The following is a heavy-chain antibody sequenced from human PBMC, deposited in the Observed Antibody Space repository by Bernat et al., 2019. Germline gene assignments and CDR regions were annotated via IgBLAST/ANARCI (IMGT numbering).Heavy chain of an antibody. CDR1: EFTFSDYY. CDR2: ISSSGSYT. V-gene: IGHV3-11*06. Sequence: QVHLVESGGGLVKPGGSLRLSCAASEFTFSDYYMSWIRQAPGKGLEWVSSISSSGSYTYYADSVKGRFTISRDNAKKSLYLQMNSLRAEDTAVDYWARDVNGTYFCDCGGQGALVTVSS. D-gene: IGHD1-20*01. CDR3: ARDVNGTYFCDC. J-gene: IGHJ4*02.